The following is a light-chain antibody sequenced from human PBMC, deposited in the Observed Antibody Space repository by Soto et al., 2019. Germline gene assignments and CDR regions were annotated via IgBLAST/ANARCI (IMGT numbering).Light chain of an antibody. J-gene: IGKJ3*01. CDR2: AAS. CDR3: QQYYSYPL. Sequence: AIRMTQSPSSLSASTGDRVTITCRASQGISSYLAWYQQKPGKAPKLLIYAASTLQSGVPSRFSGSGSGTDFTLTISCLQSEDFATYYCQQYYSYPLFGPGTKVDIQ. V-gene: IGKV1-8*01. CDR1: QGISSY.